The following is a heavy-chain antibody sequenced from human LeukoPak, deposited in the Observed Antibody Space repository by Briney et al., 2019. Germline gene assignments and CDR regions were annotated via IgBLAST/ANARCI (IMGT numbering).Heavy chain of an antibody. J-gene: IGHJ6*04. CDR1: GFTFSSYA. CDR2: ISGSGGST. D-gene: IGHD3-3*01. V-gene: IGHV3-23*01. Sequence: GGSLRLSCAASGFTFSSYAMSWVRQAPGKGLEWVSAISGSGGSTYYADSVMGRFTISRDNSKNTLYLQMNSLRAEDTAVYYCAKAGYWSGYYNPLYYMDVWGKGTTVIVSS. CDR3: AKAGYWSGYYNPLYYMDV.